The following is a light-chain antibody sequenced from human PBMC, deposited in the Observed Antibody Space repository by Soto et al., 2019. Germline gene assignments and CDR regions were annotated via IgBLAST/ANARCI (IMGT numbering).Light chain of an antibody. CDR1: SSNIGAGYD. CDR3: AAWDDRLSGLV. Sequence: QSVLTQPPSVSGAPGQRVTISCTGSSSNIGAGYDVHWYQQLPGTAPKLLIYGNSNRPSGVPDRISGSKSGTSASLAISGLRSEDEADYYCAAWDDRLSGLVFGRGTKLTVL. J-gene: IGLJ2*01. V-gene: IGLV1-40*01. CDR2: GNS.